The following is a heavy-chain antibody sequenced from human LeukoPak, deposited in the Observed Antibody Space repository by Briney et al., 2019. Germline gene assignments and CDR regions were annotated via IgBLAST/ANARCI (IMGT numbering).Heavy chain of an antibody. CDR2: IHHSGST. Sequence: SETLSLTCTVSGYFISSGYYWGWIRQPPGKGLQWIGSIHHSGSTYYNPSLKSRVTISVDTSKNQFSLKLSSVTAADTAVYYCARTSSSGLVGGFYFDYWGQGTLVTVSS. V-gene: IGHV4-38-2*02. CDR1: GYFISSGYY. CDR3: ARTSSSGLVGGFYFDY. D-gene: IGHD6-19*01. J-gene: IGHJ4*02.